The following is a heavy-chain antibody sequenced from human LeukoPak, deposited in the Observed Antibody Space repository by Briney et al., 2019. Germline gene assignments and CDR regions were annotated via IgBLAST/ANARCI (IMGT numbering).Heavy chain of an antibody. CDR1: GFTFSGCG. J-gene: IGHJ4*02. V-gene: IGHV3-30*02. Sequence: GGSLRLSCAASGFTFSGCGMHWVRQAPGNGLEWVAFIWYDGRDKYYADSVKGRFTISRDNSKNTLYLQMNSLRAEDTAMYYCAKDPYSYGSYFDYWGQGTLVTVSS. CDR2: IWYDGRDK. CDR3: AKDPYSYGSYFDY. D-gene: IGHD5-18*01.